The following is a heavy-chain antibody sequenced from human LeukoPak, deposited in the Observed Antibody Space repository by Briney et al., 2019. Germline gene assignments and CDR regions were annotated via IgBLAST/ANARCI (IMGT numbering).Heavy chain of an antibody. CDR3: ARAQGTYYGSRGHARYYYFDY. J-gene: IGHJ4*02. V-gene: IGHV1-2*02. Sequence: ASVKVSCKASGYTFTGYYMHWVRQAPGQGLEWMGWINPNSGGTNYAQKFQGRVTMTRDTSISTAYMELSRLRSDDTAVYYCARAQGTYYGSRGHARYYYFDYWGQGTLVTISS. CDR1: GYTFTGYY. CDR2: INPNSGGT. D-gene: IGHD3-22*01.